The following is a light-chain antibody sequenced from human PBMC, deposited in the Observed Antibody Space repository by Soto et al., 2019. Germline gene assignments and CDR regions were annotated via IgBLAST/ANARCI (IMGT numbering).Light chain of an antibody. CDR2: EVT. J-gene: IGLJ2*01. V-gene: IGLV2-8*01. CDR1: SSDVGGYGY. CDR3: SSYAGINTDVV. Sequence: QSALTQPPSASGSPGQSVTISCTGTSSDVGGYGYVSWYQQHPGKAPKLMIFEVTKRASGVPNRFSGSKSGNTASLTVSGLQAEDEADYYCSSYAGINTDVVFGRGTKLTVL.